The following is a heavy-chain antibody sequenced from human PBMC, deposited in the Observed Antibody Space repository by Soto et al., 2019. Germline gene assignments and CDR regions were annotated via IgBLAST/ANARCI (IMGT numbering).Heavy chain of an antibody. V-gene: IGHV3-74*01. J-gene: IGHJ4*02. Sequence: EVQLVESGGGLVQPGGSLRLSCATSGFGLSGYWIHWVRQAPGKGLVWVSHINGDGSSTNYADSVKGRFTISRDYAKNNLYLQMNSLRVEDTAVYYCARGVAYIYGPQYDWGQGTLVTVSS. CDR1: GFGLSGYW. CDR2: INGDGSST. D-gene: IGHD3-3*02. CDR3: ARGVAYIYGPQYD.